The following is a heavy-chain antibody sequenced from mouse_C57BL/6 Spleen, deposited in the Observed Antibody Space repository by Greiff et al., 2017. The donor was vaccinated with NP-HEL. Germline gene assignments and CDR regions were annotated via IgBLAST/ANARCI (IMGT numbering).Heavy chain of an antibody. Sequence: VQLQQPGAELVMPGASVKLSCKASGYTFTSYWMHWVKQRPGQGLEWIGEIDPSDSSTNYNQKFKGKSTLTVDKSSSTAYMQLSSLTSEDSAVYYCARNPCAYWGQGTLVTVSA. V-gene: IGHV1-69*01. J-gene: IGHJ3*01. CDR1: GYTFTSYW. CDR3: ARNPCAY. CDR2: IDPSDSST.